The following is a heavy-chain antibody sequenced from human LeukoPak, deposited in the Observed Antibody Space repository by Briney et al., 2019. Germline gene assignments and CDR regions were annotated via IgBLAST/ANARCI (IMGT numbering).Heavy chain of an antibody. V-gene: IGHV3-23*01. Sequence: GGSLRLSCAASVFTLSSYAMSWVRQAPGKGLEWVSAISGSGGSTYYADSVKGRFPISRDNTKNTLYQQMNSLRAEDTAVYYCAKARYGPYYYGMDVWGKGTTVTVST. D-gene: IGHD4-17*01. CDR3: AKARYGPYYYGMDV. CDR2: ISGSGGST. J-gene: IGHJ6*04. CDR1: VFTLSSYA.